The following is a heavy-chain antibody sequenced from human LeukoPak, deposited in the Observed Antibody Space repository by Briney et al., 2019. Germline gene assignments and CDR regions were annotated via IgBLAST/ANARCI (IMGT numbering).Heavy chain of an antibody. CDR3: ASLSTYYYDSSGSYYFDY. CDR2: IYYSGST. Sequence: SETLSLTCTVSGGSISSYYWSWIRQPPGKGLEWIGYIYYSGSTYYNPSLKSRVTISVDTSKNQFSLKLSSVTAADTAVYYCASLSTYYYDSSGSYYFDYWGQGTLVTVSS. J-gene: IGHJ4*02. V-gene: IGHV4-59*04. CDR1: GGSISSYY. D-gene: IGHD3-22*01.